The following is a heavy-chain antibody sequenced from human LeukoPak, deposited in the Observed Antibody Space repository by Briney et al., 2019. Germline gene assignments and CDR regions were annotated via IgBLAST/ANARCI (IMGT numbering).Heavy chain of an antibody. CDR3: ARAITMIVVVIVPTGMDV. CDR2: ISYDGSNK. Sequence: GGSLRLSCAASGFTFSSYAMHWVRQAPGKGLEWVAVISYDGSNKYYADSVKGRFTISRDNSKNTLYLQMNSLRAEDTAVYYCARAITMIVVVIVPTGMDVWGQGTTVTVSS. V-gene: IGHV3-30-3*01. CDR1: GFTFSSYA. J-gene: IGHJ6*02. D-gene: IGHD3-22*01.